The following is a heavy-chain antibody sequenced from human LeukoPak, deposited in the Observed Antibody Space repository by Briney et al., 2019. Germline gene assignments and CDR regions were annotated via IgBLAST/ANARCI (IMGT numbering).Heavy chain of an antibody. CDR2: ISYDGSNK. CDR1: GFTFSSYG. CDR3: AKDRRSSSWYGMSGGDY. Sequence: PGGSLRLSCAASGFTFSSYGMHWVRQAPGKGLEWVAVISYDGSNKYYADSVKGRFTISRDNSKNTLYLQMNSLRAEDTAVYYCAKDRRSSSWYGMSGGDYWGQGTLVTVSS. J-gene: IGHJ4*02. V-gene: IGHV3-30*18. D-gene: IGHD6-13*01.